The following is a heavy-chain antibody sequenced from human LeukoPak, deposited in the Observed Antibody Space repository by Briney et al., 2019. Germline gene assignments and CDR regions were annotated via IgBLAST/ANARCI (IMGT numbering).Heavy chain of an antibody. Sequence: RASVKVSCKASGYTFTGHYMHWVRQAPGQGLEWMGWINPNTGGTNYAQKFQGRVTMTRDTSISTAYMELSRLRSDDTAVYYCARGVTGIYYYYYMDTWGKGTTVTVSS. D-gene: IGHD3-10*01. CDR1: GYTFTGHY. CDR2: INPNTGGT. CDR3: ARGVTGIYYYYYMDT. J-gene: IGHJ6*03. V-gene: IGHV1-2*02.